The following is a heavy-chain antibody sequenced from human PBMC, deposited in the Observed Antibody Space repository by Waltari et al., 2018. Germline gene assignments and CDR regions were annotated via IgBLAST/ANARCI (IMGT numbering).Heavy chain of an antibody. CDR2: IYTSGST. D-gene: IGHD1-26*01. Sequence: QVQLQESGPGLVKPSQTLSLTCTVSGGSISSGSYYWSWIRQPAGKGLEWVGRIYTSGSTNYNPSLKSRVTISVDTSKNQFSLKLSSVTAADTAVYYCARAEVEVGATGRFDYWGQGTLVTVSS. CDR3: ARAEVEVGATGRFDY. CDR1: GGSISSGSYY. V-gene: IGHV4-61*02. J-gene: IGHJ4*02.